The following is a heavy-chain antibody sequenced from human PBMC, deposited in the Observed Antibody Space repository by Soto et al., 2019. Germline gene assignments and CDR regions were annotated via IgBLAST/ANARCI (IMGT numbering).Heavy chain of an antibody. CDR1: GGSISSSNW. Sequence: PSETLSLTCAVSGGSISSSNWWSWVRQPPGKGLEWIGEIYHSGSTNYNPSLKSRVTISVDKSKNQYSLKLSSVTAADTAVYYCARDRRPRYYYYGMDVWGQGTTVTVSS. V-gene: IGHV4-4*02. J-gene: IGHJ6*02. CDR2: IYHSGST. CDR3: ARDRRPRYYYYGMDV.